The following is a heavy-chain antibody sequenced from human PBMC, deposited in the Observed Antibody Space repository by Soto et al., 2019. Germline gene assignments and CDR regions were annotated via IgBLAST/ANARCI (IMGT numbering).Heavy chain of an antibody. Sequence: SETLSLTCAVYGGSFSGYYWSWIRQPPGKELEWIGEINHSGSTNYNPSLKSRVTISVDTSKNQFSLKLSSATAADTAVYYCARGSCGIVVVPAQPRSHFDYWGQGTLVTVSS. V-gene: IGHV4-34*01. CDR3: ARGSCGIVVVPAQPRSHFDY. CDR1: GGSFSGYY. D-gene: IGHD2-2*01. J-gene: IGHJ4*02. CDR2: INHSGST.